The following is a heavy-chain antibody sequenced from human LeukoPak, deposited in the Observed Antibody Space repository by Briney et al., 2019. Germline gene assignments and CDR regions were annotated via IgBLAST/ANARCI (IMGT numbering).Heavy chain of an antibody. J-gene: IGHJ4*02. Sequence: GGSLRLSCAASGFTFSNYWMHWVRQVPGKGLVWVSRISSDGSSTRYADSVKGRFTISRDNAKNTVFLQMNSLRAEDAAVYYCARVITGSTYGQFDYWGQGALATVSS. CDR2: ISSDGSST. V-gene: IGHV3-74*01. D-gene: IGHD5-18*01. CDR3: ARVITGSTYGQFDY. CDR1: GFTFSNYW.